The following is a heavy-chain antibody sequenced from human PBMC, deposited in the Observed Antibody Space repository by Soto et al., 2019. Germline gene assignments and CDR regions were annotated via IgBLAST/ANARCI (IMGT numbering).Heavy chain of an antibody. V-gene: IGHV1-18*01. J-gene: IGHJ3*02. CDR2: ISAYNGNT. CDR1: GYTFTSYG. Sequence: GASVKVSCKASGYTFTSYGITWVRQAPGQGLEWMGWISAYNGNTNYAQKLQGRVTMTTDTSTTTVYMELRSLRSDDTAVYYCARNGWAVTTTCNISGQAPMFTVSS. D-gene: IGHD4-17*01. CDR3: ARNGWAVTTTCNI.